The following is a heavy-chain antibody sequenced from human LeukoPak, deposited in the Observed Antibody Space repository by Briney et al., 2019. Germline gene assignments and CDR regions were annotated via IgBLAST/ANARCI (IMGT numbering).Heavy chain of an antibody. CDR2: ISYDGSNK. CDR3: AKDHSGWYDY. Sequence: GGSLRLSCAASGFTFSSYGMHWVRQAPGKGLEWVAVISYDGSNKYYADSVKGRFTISRDNSKNTLYLQMNSLRAEDTAVYCCAKDHSGWYDYWGQGTLVTVSS. J-gene: IGHJ4*02. CDR1: GFTFSSYG. D-gene: IGHD6-19*01. V-gene: IGHV3-30*18.